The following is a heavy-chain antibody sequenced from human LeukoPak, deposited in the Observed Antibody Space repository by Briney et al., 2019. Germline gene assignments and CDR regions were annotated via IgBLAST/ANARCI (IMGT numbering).Heavy chain of an antibody. CDR1: GGSISSYY. V-gene: IGHV4-59*08. Sequence: SETLSLTCTVSGGSISSYYWSWIRQPPGKGLEWIGYIYYSGSTNYNPSLKSRVTISVDTSKNQFSLKLSSVTAADTAVYYCARHQAAAADYWGQGTLVTVSS. J-gene: IGHJ4*02. D-gene: IGHD6-13*01. CDR3: ARHQAAAADY. CDR2: IYYSGST.